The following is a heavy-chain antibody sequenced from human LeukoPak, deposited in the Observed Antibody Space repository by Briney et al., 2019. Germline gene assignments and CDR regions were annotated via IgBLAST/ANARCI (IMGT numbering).Heavy chain of an antibody. CDR3: AASSDYYYYYYMDV. V-gene: IGHV1-46*01. CDR1: GYTFTSYY. Sequence: GASVKVSCKASGYTFTSYYMHWVRQAPGQGLEWMGIINPSGGSTSYAQKFQERVTITRDMSTSTAYMELSSLRSEDTAVYYCAASSDYYYYYYMDVWGKGTTVTVSS. J-gene: IGHJ6*03. D-gene: IGHD6-25*01. CDR2: INPSGGST.